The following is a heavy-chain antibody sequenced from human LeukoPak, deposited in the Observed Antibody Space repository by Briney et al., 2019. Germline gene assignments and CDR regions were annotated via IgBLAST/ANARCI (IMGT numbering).Heavy chain of an antibody. J-gene: IGHJ4*02. CDR3: ARSGNSGLLGY. CDR1: GFTFSNYF. Sequence: GGSLRLSCAASGFTFSNYFMSWVRQAPGKGLEWVSAISGSGGSTYYADSVKGRFTISRDNSKNTLYLQMNSLRAEDTAVYYCARSGNSGLLGYWGQGTLVTVSS. CDR2: ISGSGGST. V-gene: IGHV3-23*01. D-gene: IGHD2/OR15-2a*01.